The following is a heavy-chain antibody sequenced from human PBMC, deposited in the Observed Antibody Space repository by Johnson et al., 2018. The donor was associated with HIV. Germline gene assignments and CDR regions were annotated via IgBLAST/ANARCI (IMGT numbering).Heavy chain of an antibody. CDR3: VGELPYYYETKNYTLDAFDV. D-gene: IGHD3-22*01. J-gene: IGHJ3*01. CDR1: GFSFSSYW. CDR2: IKQEGIEK. V-gene: IGHV3-7*05. Sequence: VQLVESGGGLAQPGGSLRLSCAASGFSFSSYWMSWVRQAPGKGLEWVANIKQEGIEKYYVDSVKGRFTISRDNAKNSMYLQMKSLRAEDTAVYYCVGELPYYYETKNYTLDAFDVWGQGTMDTVSS.